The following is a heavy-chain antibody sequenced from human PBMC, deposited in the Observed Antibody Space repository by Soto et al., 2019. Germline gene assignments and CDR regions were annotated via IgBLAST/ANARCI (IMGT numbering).Heavy chain of an antibody. D-gene: IGHD6-13*01. J-gene: IGHJ4*02. Sequence: EVQLVESGGGLVQPGRSLRLSCAASGFTFDDYAMHWVRQAPGKGLEWVSGISWNSGSIGYADSVKGRFTISRDNAKNSLYVQMNSVRAEDTDLYYCARDIRSMAAAAGYDYWGQGTLVTVSS. CDR3: ARDIRSMAAAAGYDY. CDR1: GFTFDDYA. V-gene: IGHV3-9*01. CDR2: ISWNSGSI.